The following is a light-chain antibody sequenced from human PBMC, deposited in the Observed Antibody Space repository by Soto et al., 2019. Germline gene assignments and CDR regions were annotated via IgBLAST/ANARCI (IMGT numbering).Light chain of an antibody. J-gene: IGKJ5*01. V-gene: IGKV3-20*01. CDR1: ETIKKNY. Sequence: EHEWTQKPGYRSVSGGGGNTRSCRASETIKKNYLAWYQQQPGQAPRLLIYAASRRATGIPDRFSGGGSGTEYALSLRRRESYGIAVSYCQRYCESAITVGGGTRLEIK. CDR3: QRYCESAIT. CDR2: AAS.